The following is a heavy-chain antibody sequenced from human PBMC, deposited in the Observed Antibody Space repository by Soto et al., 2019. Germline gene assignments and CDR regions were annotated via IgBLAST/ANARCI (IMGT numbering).Heavy chain of an antibody. Sequence: ASVKVSCKASGYTFTSYYMHWVRQAPGQGLEWMGIISPSGGSTSYAQKFQGRVTMTTDTSTSTAYMELRSLRSDDTAVYYCARAPEDDILTGYWVGYMDVWGKGTTVTVSS. CDR1: GYTFTSYY. D-gene: IGHD3-9*01. CDR2: ISPSGGST. CDR3: ARAPEDDILTGYWVGYMDV. J-gene: IGHJ6*03. V-gene: IGHV1-46*01.